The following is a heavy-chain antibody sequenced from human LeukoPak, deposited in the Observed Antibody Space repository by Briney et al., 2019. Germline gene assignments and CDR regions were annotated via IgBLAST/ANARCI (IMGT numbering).Heavy chain of an antibody. CDR2: INHSGST. CDR1: GGSFSGYY. V-gene: IGHV4-34*01. D-gene: IGHD6-19*01. J-gene: IGHJ5*02. CDR3: ARPRIAVAGTSRAWFDP. Sequence: PSETLSLTCAVYGGSFSGYYWSWIRQPPGKGLEWIGEINHSGSTNYNPSLESRVTISVDTSKNQFSLKLSSVTAADTAVYYCARPRIAVAGTSRAWFDPWGQGTLVTVSS.